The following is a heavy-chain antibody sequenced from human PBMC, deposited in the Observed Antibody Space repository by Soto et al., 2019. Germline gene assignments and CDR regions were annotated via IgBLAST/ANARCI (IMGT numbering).Heavy chain of an antibody. J-gene: IGHJ4*02. CDR3: ASHYAVMIYCFDE. CDR2: IYYSGST. CDR1: GSSISRSSNY. Sequence: PSETLSLTCTVSGSSISRSSNYWGWIRQPPGKGLEWLGSIYYSGSTYYNPSLKSRVTISVDTSKNQFSLKLSSVTAADTAVYNGASHYAVMIYCFDERGEGTQVTVTS. V-gene: IGHV4-39*01. D-gene: IGHD2-21*01.